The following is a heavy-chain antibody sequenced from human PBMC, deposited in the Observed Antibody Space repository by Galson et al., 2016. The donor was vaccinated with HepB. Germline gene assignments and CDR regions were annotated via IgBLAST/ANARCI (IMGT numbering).Heavy chain of an antibody. J-gene: IGHJ4*02. CDR1: GYTFTSFG. CDR2: INPGNGNT. V-gene: IGHV1-3*01. D-gene: IGHD6-25*01. CDR3: ARLAAAAQGIDY. Sequence: SVKVSCKASGYTFTSFGIHWVRQAPGQSLEWMGFINPGNGNTIFSQKFQGRVTITRDTSATTAYMELSSLRFEDSALFFCARLAAAAQGIDYWGQRTLVTVSS.